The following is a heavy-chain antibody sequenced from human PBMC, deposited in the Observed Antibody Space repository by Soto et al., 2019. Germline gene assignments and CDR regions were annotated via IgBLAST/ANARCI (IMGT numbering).Heavy chain of an antibody. D-gene: IGHD1-7*01. J-gene: IGHJ6*02. V-gene: IGHV5-51*01. Sequence: PGESLKISCKGSGYSFSTYWIGWVRQMPGKGLEWMGIIYPGDSDTRYSPAFQGQVTISADKSISTAYLQWSSLKASDTAMYYCARTKWNYILDYYYGMDVWGQGTTVTVSS. CDR1: GYSFSTYW. CDR3: ARTKWNYILDYYYGMDV. CDR2: IYPGDSDT.